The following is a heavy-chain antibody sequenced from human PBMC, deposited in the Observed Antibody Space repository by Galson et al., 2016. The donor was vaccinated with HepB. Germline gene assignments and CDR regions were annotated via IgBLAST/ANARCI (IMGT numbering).Heavy chain of an antibody. V-gene: IGHV5-51*01. CDR1: GYRFTSYW. CDR2: IYPGDSDT. J-gene: IGHJ4*02. CDR3: ATIEYSSSSITPLDC. D-gene: IGHD6-6*01. Sequence: QSVAEVKKPGESLKISCTASGYRFTSYWIAWVRQMPGKGLEWMGMIYPGDSDTRYSPSFQGQVTISSDNSIATAYLHWSSLKASDTALYYCATIEYSSSSITPLDCWGQGTLVTVSS.